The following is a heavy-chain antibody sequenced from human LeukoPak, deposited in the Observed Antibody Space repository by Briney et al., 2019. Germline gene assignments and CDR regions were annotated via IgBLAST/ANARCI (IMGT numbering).Heavy chain of an antibody. J-gene: IGHJ4*02. V-gene: IGHV3-74*01. CDR2: INSDGSST. CDR1: GFTFSSYW. Sequence: GGSLRLSCAASGFTFSSYWMHWVRQAPGKGLVWVSRINSDGSSTSYADSVKGRFTISRDNAKNTLYLQMSSLRAEDTAVYYCARDDYGDYVDYWGQGTLVTVSS. D-gene: IGHD4-17*01. CDR3: ARDDYGDYVDY.